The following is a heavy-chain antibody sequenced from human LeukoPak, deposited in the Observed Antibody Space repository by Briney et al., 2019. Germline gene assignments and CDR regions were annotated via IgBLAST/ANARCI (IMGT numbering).Heavy chain of an antibody. V-gene: IGHV3-53*01. CDR2: IYSGGNT. CDR3: ARDVYIAASGVNWFDP. J-gene: IGHJ5*02. CDR1: GFTVSSNY. D-gene: IGHD6-13*01. Sequence: GGSLRLSCAASGFTVSSNYMSWVRQAPGKGLEWVSVIYSGGNTYYADSVKGRFTISRDNSKNTLYLQMNSLRAEDTAVYYRARDVYIAASGVNWFDPWGQGTLVTVSS.